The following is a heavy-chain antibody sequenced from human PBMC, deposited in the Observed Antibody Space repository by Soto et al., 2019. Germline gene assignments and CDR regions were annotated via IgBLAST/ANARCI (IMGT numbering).Heavy chain of an antibody. Sequence: QLQLQESGPGLVKPSETLSLTCTVSGGSISSSSYYWGWIRQPPGKGLEWIGSIYYSGSTYYNPSLKSRVTISVDTSKNQFSLKLSSVTAADTAVYYCAVSRRDGYNMPARSFDYWGQGTLVTVSS. CDR2: IYYSGST. V-gene: IGHV4-39*01. D-gene: IGHD5-12*01. CDR3: AVSRRDGYNMPARSFDY. CDR1: GGSISSSSYY. J-gene: IGHJ4*02.